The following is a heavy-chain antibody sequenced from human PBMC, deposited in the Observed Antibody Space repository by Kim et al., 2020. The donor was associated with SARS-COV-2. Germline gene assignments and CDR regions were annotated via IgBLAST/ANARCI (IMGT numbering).Heavy chain of an antibody. CDR3: ARAAIWFGELPTYNKWFDP. CDR1: GYTFTSYA. V-gene: IGHV1-3*01. Sequence: ASVKVSCKASGYTFTSYAMHWVRQAPGQRLEWMGWINAGNGNTKYSQKFQGRVTITRDTSASTAYMELSSLRSEDTAVYYCARAAIWFGELPTYNKWFDPWGQGTLVTVTS. J-gene: IGHJ5*02. D-gene: IGHD3-10*01. CDR2: INAGNGNT.